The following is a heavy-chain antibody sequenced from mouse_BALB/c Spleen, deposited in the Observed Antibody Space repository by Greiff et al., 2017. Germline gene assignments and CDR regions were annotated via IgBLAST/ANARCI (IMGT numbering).Heavy chain of an antibody. J-gene: IGHJ1*01. D-gene: IGHD2-3*01. Sequence: VQLQQPGAELVKPGASVKLSCKASGYTFTSYWMHWVKQRPGQGLEWIGEIDPSDSYTNYNQKFKGKATLTVDKSSSTAYMQLSSLTSEDSAVYYCARGDGYHWYFDVWGAGTTVTVSS. CDR1: GYTFTSYW. CDR3: ARGDGYHWYFDV. V-gene: IGHV1-69*02. CDR2: IDPSDSYT.